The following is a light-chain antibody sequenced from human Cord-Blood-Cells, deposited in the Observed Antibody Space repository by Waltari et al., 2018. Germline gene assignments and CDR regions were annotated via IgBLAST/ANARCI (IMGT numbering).Light chain of an antibody. V-gene: IGLV2-23*01. J-gene: IGLJ3*02. CDR3: CSYAGSSTWV. Sequence: QSALTQPASLSGSPGQSITIPCTGTSSDVASYNLVSWYQQHPGKAPKPMIYEGSKRPSGVSNRFSGSKSGNTASLTISGLQAEDEADYYCCSYAGSSTWVFGGGTKLTVL. CDR2: EGS. CDR1: SSDVASYNL.